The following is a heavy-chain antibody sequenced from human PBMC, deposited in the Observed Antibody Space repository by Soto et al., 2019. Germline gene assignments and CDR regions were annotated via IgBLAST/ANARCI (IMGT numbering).Heavy chain of an antibody. D-gene: IGHD6-19*01. CDR1: GFTFSSYS. CDR2: ISSSSTI. J-gene: IGHJ5*02. CDR3: ASWGVYSSGWYFQGWFDP. Sequence: PGGSLRLSCAASGFTFSSYSMNWVRQAPGKGLEWVSYISSSSTIYYADSVKGRFTISRDNAKNSLYLQMNSLRAEDTAVYYCASWGVYSSGWYFQGWFDPWGQGTLVTVSS. V-gene: IGHV3-48*01.